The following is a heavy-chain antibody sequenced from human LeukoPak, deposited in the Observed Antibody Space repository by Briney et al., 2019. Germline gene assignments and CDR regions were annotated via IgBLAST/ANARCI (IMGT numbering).Heavy chain of an antibody. Sequence: SETLSLTCTVSGGSISSSSYYWGWIRQPPGKGLEWIGSIYYSGSTYYNPSLKSRFTISVDTSKNQFSLKLSSVTAADTAVYYCARPAENWFDPWGQGTLVTVSS. J-gene: IGHJ5*02. V-gene: IGHV4-39*01. CDR3: ARPAENWFDP. CDR2: IYYSGST. D-gene: IGHD1-14*01. CDR1: GGSISSSSYY.